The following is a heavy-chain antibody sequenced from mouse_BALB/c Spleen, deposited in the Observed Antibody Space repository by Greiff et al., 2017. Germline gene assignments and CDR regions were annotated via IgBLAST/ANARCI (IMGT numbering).Heavy chain of an antibody. D-gene: IGHD4-1*01. Sequence: QVQLKESGAELVRPGVSVKISCKGSGYTFTDYAMHWVKQSHAKSLEWIGVISTYYGDASYNQKFKGKATMTVDKSSSTAYMELARLTSEDSAIYYCARELGGFAYWGQGTLVTVSA. CDR3: ARELGGFAY. J-gene: IGHJ3*01. CDR2: ISTYYGDA. CDR1: GYTFTDYA. V-gene: IGHV1S137*01.